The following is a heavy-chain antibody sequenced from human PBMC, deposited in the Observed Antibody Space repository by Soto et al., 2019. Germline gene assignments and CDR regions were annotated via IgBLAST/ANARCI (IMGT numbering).Heavy chain of an antibody. Sequence: QVQLVESGGGVVQPGRSLRLSCAASGFTFSSYGMHWVRQAPGKGLEWVAVIWYDGSNKYYADSVKGRFTISRDNSKNTLYLQMNSLRAEETAVYYCAIERGYDFWSGYLEVWGQGTTVTVSS. CDR3: AIERGYDFWSGYLEV. V-gene: IGHV3-33*01. CDR2: IWYDGSNK. D-gene: IGHD3-3*01. CDR1: GFTFSSYG. J-gene: IGHJ6*02.